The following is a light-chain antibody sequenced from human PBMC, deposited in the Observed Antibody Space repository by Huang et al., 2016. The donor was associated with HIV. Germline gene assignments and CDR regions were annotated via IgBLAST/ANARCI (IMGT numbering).Light chain of an antibody. CDR2: GAS. CDR1: QSVSSSY. Sequence: EIVLTQSPGTLSLSPGERATLSCRASQSVSSSYLAWYPQKPGQSPRLLSYGASNRATGIPDRFSGSGSGTDFTLTISRLEPEDFAVYYCQQYGTSPPITFGQGTRLEMK. J-gene: IGKJ5*01. CDR3: QQYGTSPPIT. V-gene: IGKV3-20*01.